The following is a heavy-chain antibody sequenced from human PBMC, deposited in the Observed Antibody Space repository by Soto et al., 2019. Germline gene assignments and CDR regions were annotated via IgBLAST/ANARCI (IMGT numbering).Heavy chain of an antibody. CDR2: ISSSSSYI. V-gene: IGHV3-21*01. Sequence: GGSLRLSCAASGFTFSSYSMNWVRQAPGKGLEWVSSISSSSSYIYYADSVKGRFTISRDNAKNSLYLQMNSLRAEDTAVYYCARDPRGYSYGSNWSDPWGQGTLVTVSS. CDR3: ARDPRGYSYGSNWSDP. J-gene: IGHJ5*02. D-gene: IGHD5-18*01. CDR1: GFTFSSYS.